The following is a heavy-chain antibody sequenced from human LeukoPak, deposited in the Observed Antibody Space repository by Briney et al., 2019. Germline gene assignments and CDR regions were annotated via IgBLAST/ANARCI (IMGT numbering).Heavy chain of an antibody. CDR3: ARDPGFSY. Sequence: GGSLSLSCAASGFTFSSYSMNWVRQAPGQGLEWISYMSSSGSTMYYADSVKGRFTISRDNAKNSLYLQMNSLRAEDTAVYYCARDPGFSYWGQGTLVTVSS. J-gene: IGHJ4*02. V-gene: IGHV3-48*01. CDR1: GFTFSSYS. CDR2: MSSSGSTM.